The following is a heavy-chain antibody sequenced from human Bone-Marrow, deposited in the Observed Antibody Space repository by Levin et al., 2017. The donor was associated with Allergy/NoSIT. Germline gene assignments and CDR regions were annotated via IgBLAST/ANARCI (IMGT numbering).Heavy chain of an antibody. CDR3: ARASGWGNYYDY. V-gene: IGHV3-53*01. J-gene: IGHJ4*02. CDR1: GFTVSSTY. D-gene: IGHD3-16*01. CDR2: INSGGIT. Sequence: GGSLRLSCAASGFTVSSTYMSWVRQAPGKGLECVSVINSGGITYYADSVKGRFTISRDNSKNTLYLQVNSLRAEDTAVYYCARASGWGNYYDYWGQGTLVTVSS.